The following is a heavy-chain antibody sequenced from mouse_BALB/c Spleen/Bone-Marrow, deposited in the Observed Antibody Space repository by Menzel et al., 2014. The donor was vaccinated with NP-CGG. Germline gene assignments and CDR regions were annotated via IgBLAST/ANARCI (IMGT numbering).Heavy chain of an antibody. D-gene: IGHD4-1*01. V-gene: IGHV14-3*02. J-gene: IGHJ2*01. CDR2: IDPASDYT. Sequence: VQLKKTGAELVKTGASVKLSCTASGFNIKDTYMHWVKQRPEQGLEWIGRIDPASDYTQFDPKFQGKATITADTSSNTAYLQLISLASEDTAGYTCANLTGTFDYFGQGTTLTVSS. CDR1: GFNIKDTY. CDR3: ANLTGTFDY.